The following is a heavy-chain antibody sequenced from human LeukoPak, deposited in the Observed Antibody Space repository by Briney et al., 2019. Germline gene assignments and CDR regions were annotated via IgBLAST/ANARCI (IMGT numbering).Heavy chain of an antibody. D-gene: IGHD3-16*01. CDR2: IYNGVNT. CDR3: ARHYGP. V-gene: IGHV4-61*01. CDR1: GASVSSASY. Sequence: SETLSLTCTVSGASVSSASYWSWIRQPPGKGVEWIAHIYNGVNTNYNPSLKSRVTISVDTSKNQFSLKLNSVTATDTAVYYCARHYGPWGQGTLVTVSS. J-gene: IGHJ4*02.